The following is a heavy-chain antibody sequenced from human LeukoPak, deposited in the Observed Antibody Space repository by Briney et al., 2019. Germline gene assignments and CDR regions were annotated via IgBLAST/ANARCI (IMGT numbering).Heavy chain of an antibody. Sequence: SETLSLTCAVYGGSFNGYYWSWIRQPPGKGLEWIGEINHSGSTNYNPSLKSRVTISVDTSKNQFSLKLSSVTAADTAVYYCASANDYDFWNGYYWDWGQGTLVTVSS. CDR3: ASANDYDFWNGYYWD. CDR2: INHSGST. V-gene: IGHV4-34*01. CDR1: GGSFNGYY. D-gene: IGHD3-3*01. J-gene: IGHJ4*02.